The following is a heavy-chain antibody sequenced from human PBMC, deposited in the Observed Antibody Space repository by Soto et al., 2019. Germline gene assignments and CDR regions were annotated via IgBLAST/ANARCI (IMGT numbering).Heavy chain of an antibody. D-gene: IGHD3-3*01. CDR2: IIPILGIA. V-gene: IGHV1-69*02. J-gene: IGHJ4*02. CDR3: ARALSSDTIPGVVTYYFDI. Sequence: ASVKVSCKASGGTFSSYTISWVRQAPGQGLEWMGRIIPILGIANYAQKFQGRVTITADKSTSTAYMELSSLRSEHTAVNYCARALSSDTIPGVVTYYFDIWGKGTGVTVAS. CDR1: GGTFSSYT.